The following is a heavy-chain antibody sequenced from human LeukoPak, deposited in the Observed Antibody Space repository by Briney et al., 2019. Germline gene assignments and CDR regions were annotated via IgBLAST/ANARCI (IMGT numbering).Heavy chain of an antibody. CDR2: INHSGST. CDR3: AREIRRWDLPGGLYFDY. J-gene: IGHJ4*02. CDR1: GGSFSGYY. V-gene: IGHV4-34*01. D-gene: IGHD4-23*01. Sequence: PSETLSLTCAVYGGSFSGYYWSWIRQPPGKGLEWIGEINHSGSTNYNPSLKSRVTISVDTSKNQFSLKLSSVTAADTAVYYCAREIRRWDLPGGLYFDYWGQGTLVTVSS.